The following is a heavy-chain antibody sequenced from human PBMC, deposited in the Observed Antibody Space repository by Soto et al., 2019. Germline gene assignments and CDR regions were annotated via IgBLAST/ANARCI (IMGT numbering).Heavy chain of an antibody. V-gene: IGHV1-46*01. D-gene: IGHD1-26*01. CDR1: GYTFTSYY. CDR3: ARVEGRWDRYGMDV. J-gene: IGHJ6*02. CDR2: INPSGGST. Sequence: QVQLVQSGAEVKKPGASVKVSCKASGYTFTSYYMHWVRQAPGQWLEWMGIINPSGGSTSYAQKFQGIYTMTRDTSTITVYMALSSLRSEDTAVYYCARVEGRWDRYGMDVWGQGTTVTVSS.